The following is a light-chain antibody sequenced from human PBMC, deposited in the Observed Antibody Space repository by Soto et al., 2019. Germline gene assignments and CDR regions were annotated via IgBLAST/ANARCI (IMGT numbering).Light chain of an antibody. CDR3: QQYNSYPFT. CDR2: DAS. CDR1: QSISSW. Sequence: DIQMTQSPSTLSASVGDRVTITCRASQSISSWWAWYQQKPGKAPKRLIYDASSLESGVPSRCSGSASGTEVTLTSSSLQPDDFATYYCQQYNSYPFTFGPGTKVDIK. V-gene: IGKV1-5*01. J-gene: IGKJ3*01.